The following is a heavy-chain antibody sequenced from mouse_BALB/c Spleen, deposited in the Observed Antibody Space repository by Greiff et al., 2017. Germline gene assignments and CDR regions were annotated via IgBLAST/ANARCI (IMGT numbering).Heavy chain of an antibody. J-gene: IGHJ1*01. CDR3: ARAYYRYDGYFDV. D-gene: IGHD2-14*01. V-gene: IGHV5-6-2*01. CDR2: INSNGGST. CDR1: GFTFSSYY. Sequence: EVKLVESGGGLVKLGGSLKLSCAASGFTFSSYYMSWVRQTPEKRLELVAAINSNGGSTYYPDTVKGRFTISRDNAKNTLYLQMSSLKSEDTALYYCARAYYRYDGYFDVWGAGTTVTVSS.